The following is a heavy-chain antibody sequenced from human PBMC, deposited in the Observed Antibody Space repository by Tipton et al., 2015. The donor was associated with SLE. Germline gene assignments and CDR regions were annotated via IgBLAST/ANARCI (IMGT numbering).Heavy chain of an antibody. Sequence: SLRLSCAASEFTLSTYSMNWVRQAPGKGLEWVSSISTTGSYMYYADSVQGRFTISRDNAKNSLYLQMNSLRAGDTAVYYCARGRTWNFDAFDIWGQGTMVPVSS. J-gene: IGHJ3*02. CDR1: EFTLSTYS. V-gene: IGHV3-21*01. CDR2: ISTTGSYM. D-gene: IGHD1-7*01. CDR3: ARGRTWNFDAFDI.